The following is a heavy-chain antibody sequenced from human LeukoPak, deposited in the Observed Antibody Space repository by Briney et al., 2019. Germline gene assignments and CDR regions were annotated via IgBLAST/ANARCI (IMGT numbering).Heavy chain of an antibody. CDR1: GFTSSNYA. J-gene: IGHJ4*02. CDR2: ISYDGSNK. CDR3: AREDSSGYYYFDY. D-gene: IGHD3-22*01. Sequence: GGSLRLSCAASGFTSSNYAIHWVRQAPGKGLEWVALISYDGSNKYYADSVKGRFTISRDNSKNTLYLQMNSLRADDTAVYYCAREDSSGYYYFDYWGQGTLVTVSS. V-gene: IGHV3-30*01.